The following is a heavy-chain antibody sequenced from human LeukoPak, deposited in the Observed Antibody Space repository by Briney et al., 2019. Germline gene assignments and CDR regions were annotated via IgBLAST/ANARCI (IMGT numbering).Heavy chain of an antibody. CDR3: ARAARSFITGLDY. V-gene: IGHV4-61*02. J-gene: IGHJ4*02. CDR2: IYTSGST. D-gene: IGHD1-20*01. Sequence: SQTLPLTCTVSGGSISSGSYYWSWIRQPAGKGLEWIGRIYTSGSTNYNPSLKSRVTISVDTSKNQFSLKLSSVTAADTAVYYCARAARSFITGLDYWGQGTLVTVSS. CDR1: GGSISSGSYY.